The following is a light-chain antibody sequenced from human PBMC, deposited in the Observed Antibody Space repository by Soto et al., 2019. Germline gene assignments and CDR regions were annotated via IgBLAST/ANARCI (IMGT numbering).Light chain of an antibody. V-gene: IGKV2-28*01. CDR1: QSLLHSNGNNF. Sequence: DIVLTQSPLSLPVTPGESASISCRSSQSLLHSNGNNFLDWYLQKPGQSPQLLIYLGSQRASGVPDKLSGSGSGADFTLEISKVEAEDVGIYYCMQALQTPSTFGQGTKLELK. J-gene: IGKJ2*01. CDR3: MQALQTPST. CDR2: LGS.